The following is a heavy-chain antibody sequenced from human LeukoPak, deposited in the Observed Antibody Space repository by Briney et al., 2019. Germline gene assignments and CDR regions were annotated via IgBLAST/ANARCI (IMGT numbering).Heavy chain of an antibody. Sequence: GGSLRLSCAASGFTFSSYSMNWVRQAPGKGLEWVSSISSSSSYIYYADSVKGRFTISRDNAKNSLYLQMNSLRAEDTAVYYCARDGQTTVTDRKSYYYHMDVWGKGTTVTVSS. D-gene: IGHD4-17*01. CDR3: ARDGQTTVTDRKSYYYHMDV. CDR1: GFTFSSYS. J-gene: IGHJ6*03. CDR2: ISSSSSYI. V-gene: IGHV3-21*01.